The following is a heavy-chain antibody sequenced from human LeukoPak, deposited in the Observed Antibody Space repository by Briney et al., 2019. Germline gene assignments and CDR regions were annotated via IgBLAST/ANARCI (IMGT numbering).Heavy chain of an antibody. D-gene: IGHD3-22*01. J-gene: IGHJ4*02. CDR2: IYYSGST. V-gene: IGHV4-39*01. CDR1: GGSISSSSYY. CDR3: ARRGYYDSSGYYYYFDY. Sequence: PSETLSLTCTVSGGSISSSSYYWGWLRQPPGKGLEWIGSIYYSGSTYYNPSLKSRVTISVDTSKNQFSLKLSSVTAADTAVYYCARRGYYDSSGYYYYFDYWGQGTLVTVSS.